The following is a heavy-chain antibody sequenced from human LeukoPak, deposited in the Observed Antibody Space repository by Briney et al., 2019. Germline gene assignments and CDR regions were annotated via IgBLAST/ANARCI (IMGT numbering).Heavy chain of an antibody. CDR3: ARDLEGWRDGCNYGSGYFDY. D-gene: IGHD5-24*01. CDR1: GGSISSRY. J-gene: IGHJ4*02. CDR2: ISYTGST. Sequence: PSETLSLTCTVSGGSISSRYWSWIRQPPGKGLEWIGYISYTGSTNYNPSLKSRVTISIDTSKKQFSLKLSSVTAADTAVYYCARDLEGWRDGCNYGSGYFDYWGQGTLVTVSS. V-gene: IGHV4-59*11.